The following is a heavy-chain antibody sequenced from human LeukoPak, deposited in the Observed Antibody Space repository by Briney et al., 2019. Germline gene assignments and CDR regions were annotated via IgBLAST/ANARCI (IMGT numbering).Heavy chain of an antibody. Sequence: ASVKDSCKASGYTFTSYGISWVRQAPGQGLEWMGWISAYNGNTNYEQKLQGRVTMTTDTSTSTAYMELRSLRSDDTAVYYCARDWSAEGSGSYGFDYWGQGTLVTVSS. CDR1: GYTFTSYG. CDR2: ISAYNGNT. J-gene: IGHJ4*02. CDR3: ARDWSAEGSGSYGFDY. D-gene: IGHD3-10*01. V-gene: IGHV1-18*01.